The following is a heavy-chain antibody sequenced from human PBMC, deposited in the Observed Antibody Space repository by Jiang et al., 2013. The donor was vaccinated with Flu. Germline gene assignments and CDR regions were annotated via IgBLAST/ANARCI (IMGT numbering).Heavy chain of an antibody. CDR3: ARGSSWPAEYFQH. CDR2: IYYSGST. D-gene: IGHD6-13*01. V-gene: IGHV4-59*01. CDR1: GGSISSYY. J-gene: IGHJ1*01. Sequence: GPGLVKPSETLSLTCTVSGGSISSYYWSWIRQPPGKGLEWIGYIYYSGSTNYNPSLKSRVTISVDTSKNQFSLKLSSVTAADTAVYYCARGSSWPAEYFQHWGQGTLVTVSS.